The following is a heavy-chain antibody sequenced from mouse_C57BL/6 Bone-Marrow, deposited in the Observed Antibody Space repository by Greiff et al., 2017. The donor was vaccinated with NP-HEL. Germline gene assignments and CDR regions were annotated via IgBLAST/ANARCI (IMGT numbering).Heavy chain of an antibody. CDR3: ARYHYYGSFDY. D-gene: IGHD1-1*01. J-gene: IGHJ2*01. CDR1: GYTFTDYY. Sequence: VQLQQSGPVLVKPGASVKMSCKASGYTFTDYYMNWVKQSHGKSLEWIGVINPYNGGTSYNQKFKGKATLTVDKSSSTAYMELNSLTSEDSAVYYCARYHYYGSFDYWGQGTTLTVSS. V-gene: IGHV1-19*01. CDR2: INPYNGGT.